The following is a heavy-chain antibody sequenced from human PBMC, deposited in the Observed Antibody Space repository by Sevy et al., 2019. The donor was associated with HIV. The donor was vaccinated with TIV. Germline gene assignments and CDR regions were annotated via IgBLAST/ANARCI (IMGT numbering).Heavy chain of an antibody. CDR1: GYSFTSYW. Sequence: GESLKISCKGSGYSFTSYWIGWVRQMPGKGLEWMGIIYPGDSDTTYSQSFQGQVTISAHKSISTAYLQWSSLKASDTAVYYCARGTTVTRIDYWGQGTLVTVSS. V-gene: IGHV5-51*01. CDR3: ARGTTVTRIDY. J-gene: IGHJ4*02. CDR2: IYPGDSDT. D-gene: IGHD4-17*01.